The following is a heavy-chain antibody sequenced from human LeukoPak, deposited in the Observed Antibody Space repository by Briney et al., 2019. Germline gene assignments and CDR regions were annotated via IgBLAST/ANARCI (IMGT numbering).Heavy chain of an antibody. CDR1: GYTFTTYG. D-gene: IGHD2-8*01. CDR2: INPNSGGT. CDR3: ARAPTLLGYCTNGVCSGPMDV. V-gene: IGHV1-2*02. Sequence: GASVKVSCKASGYTFTTYGLSWVRQAPGQGLEWMGWINPNSGGTNYAQKFQGRVTMTRDTSISTAYMELSRLRSDDTAVYYCARAPTLLGYCTNGVCSGPMDVWGKGTTVTVSS. J-gene: IGHJ6*04.